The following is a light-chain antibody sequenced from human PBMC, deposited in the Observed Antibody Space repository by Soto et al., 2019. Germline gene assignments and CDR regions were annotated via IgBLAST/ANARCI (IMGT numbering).Light chain of an antibody. Sequence: EIVLTQSPGTLSLSTGERATLSCRASQSVSRSYLDWYQQKPGQAPRLLIYGASSRATGIPDRFSGSGSGTDFTLTISRLEPEDFAVYYCQQYGSSPQRTFGQGTKVEIK. V-gene: IGKV3-20*01. CDR1: QSVSRSY. CDR2: GAS. CDR3: QQYGSSPQRT. J-gene: IGKJ1*01.